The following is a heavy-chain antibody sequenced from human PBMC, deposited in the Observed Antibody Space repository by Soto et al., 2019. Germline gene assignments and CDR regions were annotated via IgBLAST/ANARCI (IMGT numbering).Heavy chain of an antibody. D-gene: IGHD6-19*01. CDR1: GFTFGHYA. CDR3: AKGGRQWLVTSDFNY. J-gene: IGHJ4*02. V-gene: IGHV3-30*18. Sequence: GGSLRLSCAASGFTFGHYAMHWVRQAPGKGLEWLAIISYDGDNEYYAGSVRGRFTISRDNSKNTLYLQTNNLRHEDTAVYYCAKGGRQWLVTSDFNYWGQGALVTVSS. CDR2: ISYDGDNE.